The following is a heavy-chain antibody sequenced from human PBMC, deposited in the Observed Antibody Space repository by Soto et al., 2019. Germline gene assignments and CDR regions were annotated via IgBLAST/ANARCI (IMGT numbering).Heavy chain of an antibody. CDR2: IYYSGST. D-gene: IGHD4-17*01. CDR3: ALTTALLDAFDI. CDR1: GGSISIYY. V-gene: IGHV4-59*08. Sequence: LSLTCTVSGGSISIYYWSWIRQPPGKGLEWIGYIYYSGSTNYNPSLKSRVTISVDTSKNQFSPKLSSVTAADTAVYYCALTTALLDAFDIWGQGTMVTVSS. J-gene: IGHJ3*02.